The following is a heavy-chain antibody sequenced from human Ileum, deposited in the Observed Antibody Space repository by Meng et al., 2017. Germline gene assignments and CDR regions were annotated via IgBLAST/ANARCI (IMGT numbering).Heavy chain of an antibody. CDR3: ARDHMGSLDY. J-gene: IGHJ4*02. Sequence: VQPQESGPGLVRPSETLSPICTVSGGSVSRAGYQWGWIRQPPGKGLEWIGYASTNYNPSLKSRVTISLDTSRNQFSLSLSSVTAADTAVYYCARDHMGSLDYWGQGILVTVSS. V-gene: IGHV4-61*08. D-gene: IGHD1-26*01. CDR1: GGSVSRAGYQ. CDR2: AST.